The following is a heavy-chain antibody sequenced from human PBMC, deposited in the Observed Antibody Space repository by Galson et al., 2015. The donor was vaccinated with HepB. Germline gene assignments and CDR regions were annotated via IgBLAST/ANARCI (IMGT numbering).Heavy chain of an antibody. V-gene: IGHV3-21*04. CDR1: GFTFSSYS. Sequence: SLRLSCAASGFTFSSYSMNWVRQAPGKGLEWVSSISSSSSYIYYADSVKGRFTISRDNSKNTLYLQMNSLRAEDTAVYYCAKEPRPAAGTGDWFDPWGQGTLVTVSS. CDR2: ISSSSSYI. D-gene: IGHD6-13*01. J-gene: IGHJ5*02. CDR3: AKEPRPAAGTGDWFDP.